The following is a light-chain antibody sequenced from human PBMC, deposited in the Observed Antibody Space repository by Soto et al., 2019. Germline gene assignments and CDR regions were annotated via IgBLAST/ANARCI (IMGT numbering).Light chain of an antibody. J-gene: IGKJ5*01. V-gene: IGKV3D-11*01. CDR3: QQRSNWPPIIT. CDR2: AAS. CDR1: QGVSRY. Sequence: EIVLTQSPSTLSLSPGERATLSCRASQGVSRYLAWYQQKPGQAPRLLIYAASNRPTGIPARFSGSGPGTDFTLTISSLEPEDFAVYYCQQRSNWPPIITFGQGTRLEIK.